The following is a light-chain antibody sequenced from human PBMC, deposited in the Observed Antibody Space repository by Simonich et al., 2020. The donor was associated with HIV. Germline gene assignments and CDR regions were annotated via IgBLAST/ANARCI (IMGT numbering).Light chain of an antibody. CDR3: QQYNSYSQM. V-gene: IGKV1-5*03. Sequence: DIQMTQSPSSLSASVGDRVTITCRASQSVSSWVAWYQQKPGKAPKLLIYKASSLQSGVPARFSGSGSGTEFTLTISSLQPDDFATYYCQQYNSYSQMFGQGTKVEIK. CDR2: KAS. CDR1: QSVSSW. J-gene: IGKJ1*01.